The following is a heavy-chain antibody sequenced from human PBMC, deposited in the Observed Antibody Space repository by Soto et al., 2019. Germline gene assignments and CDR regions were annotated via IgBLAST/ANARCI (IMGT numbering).Heavy chain of an antibody. CDR3: ARGVAGSGFDL. CDR2: TYYRSNWRH. CDR1: GDSVSSNTAA. D-gene: IGHD6-19*01. Sequence: SQTLSLTCAISGDSVSSNTAAWNWIRSSPSRGLELLGRTYYRSNWRHDYAVSVKSRITVNQDTSKNHFSLQLNSVTPDDTAVYYCARGVAGSGFDLGGQGTLVNVSS. V-gene: IGHV6-1*01. J-gene: IGHJ4*02.